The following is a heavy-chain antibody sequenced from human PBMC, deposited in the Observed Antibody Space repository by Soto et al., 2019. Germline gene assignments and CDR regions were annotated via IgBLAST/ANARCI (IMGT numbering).Heavy chain of an antibody. Sequence: SETLSLTCAVSGGNISSSHWWSWVRQPPGKGLEWIGEIYHGGSTNYNPSFKSRVTISFDKSKNQFSLKLTSVTAADTAMYFCARDRGTTQLWLNAFDVWGRGTMVTVSS. D-gene: IGHD5-18*01. V-gene: IGHV4-4*02. CDR3: ARDRGTTQLWLNAFDV. CDR2: IYHGGST. CDR1: GGNISSSHW. J-gene: IGHJ3*01.